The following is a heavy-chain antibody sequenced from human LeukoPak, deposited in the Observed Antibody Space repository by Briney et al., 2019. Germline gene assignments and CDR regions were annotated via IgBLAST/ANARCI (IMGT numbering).Heavy chain of an antibody. J-gene: IGHJ6*03. CDR3: ARAGYCSGGSCYSDYYYYMDV. Sequence: SETLSLTCAVYGGSFSGYYWSWIRQPPGKGLEWIGEINHSGSTNYNPSLKSRVTISVDTSKNQFSLKLSSVTAADTALYYCARAGYCSGGSCYSDYYYYMDVWGKGTTVTVSS. V-gene: IGHV4-34*01. CDR1: GGSFSGYY. CDR2: INHSGST. D-gene: IGHD2-15*01.